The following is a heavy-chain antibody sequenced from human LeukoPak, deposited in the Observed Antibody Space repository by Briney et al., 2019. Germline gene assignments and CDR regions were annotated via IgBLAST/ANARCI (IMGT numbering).Heavy chain of an antibody. Sequence: PGGSLRLSCVASGFPLSRYWMTWVRQAPGKGLEWVANIKQDGSEKYSVDSVKGRFTISRDNAKNTLYLQMNSLKAEDTAVYYCAGGDGFPVDSWGQGTLVTVSS. J-gene: IGHJ4*02. CDR1: GFPLSRYW. CDR2: IKQDGSEK. D-gene: IGHD4-17*01. CDR3: AGGDGFPVDS. V-gene: IGHV3-7*04.